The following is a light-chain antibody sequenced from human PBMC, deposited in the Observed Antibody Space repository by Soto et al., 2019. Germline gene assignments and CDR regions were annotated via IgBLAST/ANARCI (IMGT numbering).Light chain of an antibody. J-gene: IGLJ3*02. Sequence: QAVVTQPPSVSGAPGQRVTISCTGNNSKLGAGYDVHWYQQLPGAAPKLVIFGNRNRPSGVPERFSGSKSGTSASLAITGLQAEDEADYYCQAYDYSLTAFVFGGVTKLTVL. CDR3: QAYDYSLTAFV. CDR1: NSKLGAGYD. V-gene: IGLV1-40*01. CDR2: GNR.